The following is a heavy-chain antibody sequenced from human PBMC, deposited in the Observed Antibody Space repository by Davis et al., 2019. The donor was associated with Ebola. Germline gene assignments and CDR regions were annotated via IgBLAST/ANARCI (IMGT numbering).Heavy chain of an antibody. CDR1: GGFVSSTTYY. V-gene: IGHV4-39*01. D-gene: IGHD5-18*01. CDR2: VYFSGRT. CDR3: ARRGYSYGIFDY. Sequence: SETLSLTCTVSGGFVSSTTYYWGWIRQPPGKGLEWIGSVYFSGRTYYNPSLNSRVTISVDTSKNQFSLKLSSVTAADTAVYYCARRGYSYGIFDYWGQGTLVTVSS. J-gene: IGHJ4*02.